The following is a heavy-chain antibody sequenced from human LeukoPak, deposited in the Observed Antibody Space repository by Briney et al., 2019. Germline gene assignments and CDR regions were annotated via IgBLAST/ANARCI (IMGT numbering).Heavy chain of an antibody. V-gene: IGHV3-33*08. Sequence: GGSLRLSCAASGFTFSSYEMNWVRQAPGKGLEWVAFIRYDGSNKYYADSVKGRFTISRDNAENTLYLQMNSLRVEDTAVYYCVRGADTGYSSDSWGQGTLVTVSS. D-gene: IGHD3-9*01. CDR2: IRYDGSNK. CDR3: VRGADTGYSSDS. CDR1: GFTFSSYE. J-gene: IGHJ4*02.